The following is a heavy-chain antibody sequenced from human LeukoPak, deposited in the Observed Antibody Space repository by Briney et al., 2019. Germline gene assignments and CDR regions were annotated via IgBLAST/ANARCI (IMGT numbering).Heavy chain of an antibody. CDR3: ARPIAAAGTEGGY. J-gene: IGHJ4*02. CDR1: GFTFSSYS. V-gene: IGHV3-21*01. D-gene: IGHD6-13*01. CDR2: ISSSSSYI. Sequence: GGSLRLSCAASGFTFSSYSMNWVRQAPGKGLEWVSSISSSSSYIYYADSVKGRFTISRDNAKNSLYLQMNRLRAEDTAVYYCARPIAAAGTEGGYWGQGTLVTVSS.